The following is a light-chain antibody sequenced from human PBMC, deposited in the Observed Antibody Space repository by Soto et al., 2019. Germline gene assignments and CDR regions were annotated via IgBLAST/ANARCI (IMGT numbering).Light chain of an antibody. CDR3: QQYTNWPPT. V-gene: IGKV3-11*01. Sequence: EIVLTQSPATLSVSPGERVTLSCRASQNLHSFLNWYQQRPGQAPRPLIYDGSKRPAGVPDRFSGSGSRTDFTLTISSLESDDFAVYYCQQYTNWPPTFGQGTRLEIK. CDR1: QNLHSF. CDR2: DGS. J-gene: IGKJ5*01.